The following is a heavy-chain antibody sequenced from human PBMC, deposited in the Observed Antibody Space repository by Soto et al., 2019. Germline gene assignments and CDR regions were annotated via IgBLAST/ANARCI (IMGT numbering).Heavy chain of an antibody. J-gene: IGHJ3*02. CDR3: ARVNMITFGGVIVNDAFDI. V-gene: IGHV1-69*01. CDR2: IIPIFGTA. D-gene: IGHD3-16*02. Sequence: WVRQAPGQGLEWMGGIIPIFGTANYAQKFQGRVTITADESTSTAYMELSSLRSEDTAVYFCARVNMITFGGVIVNDAFDIWGQGTMVTVS.